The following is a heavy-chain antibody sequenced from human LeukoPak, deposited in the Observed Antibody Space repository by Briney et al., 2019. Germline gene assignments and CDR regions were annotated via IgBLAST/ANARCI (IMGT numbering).Heavy chain of an antibody. V-gene: IGHV3-30*03. CDR3: TTKVTRGNSGDDYDD. D-gene: IGHD5-12*01. J-gene: IGHJ4*02. CDR2: IPSDGNDK. Sequence: GGSLRLSCAVSGVTFRSYGMHWVRQAPGKGLEWVALIPSDGNDKLYGDSVRGRSTISRDDSKSTLYLQMNSLRAEDTAVYYCTTKVTRGNSGDDYDDWGQGTLVTVSS. CDR1: GVTFRSYG.